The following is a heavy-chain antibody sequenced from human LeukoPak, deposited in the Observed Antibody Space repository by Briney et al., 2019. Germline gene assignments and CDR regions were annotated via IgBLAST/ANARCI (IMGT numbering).Heavy chain of an antibody. CDR3: AKGLDWNDLFQPFDY. CDR1: GFTFSSYG. CDR2: ISYDGSNK. Sequence: GRSLRLSCAASGFTFSSYGMHWVRQAPGKGLEWVAVISYDGSNKYYADSVKGRFTISRDNSKNTLYLQMNSLRAEDTAVYYCAKGLDWNDLFQPFDYWGQGTLVTVSS. J-gene: IGHJ4*02. V-gene: IGHV3-30*18. D-gene: IGHD1-1*01.